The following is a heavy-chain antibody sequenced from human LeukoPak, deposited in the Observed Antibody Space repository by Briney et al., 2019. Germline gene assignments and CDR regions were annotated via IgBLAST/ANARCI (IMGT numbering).Heavy chain of an antibody. J-gene: IGHJ4*02. D-gene: IGHD3-10*01. CDR1: EFTFSSYS. CDR2: ISSSSTYI. CDR3: ASGICYASVRTWSPV. V-gene: IGHV3-21*01. Sequence: GGSLRLSCAASEFTFSSYSMNWVRQAPGKGLEWVSSISSSSTYIYYTDSVKGRFTISRDNAKNSLYLQMNSLRAEDTAVYYCASGICYASVRTWSPVWGQGTLVTVSS.